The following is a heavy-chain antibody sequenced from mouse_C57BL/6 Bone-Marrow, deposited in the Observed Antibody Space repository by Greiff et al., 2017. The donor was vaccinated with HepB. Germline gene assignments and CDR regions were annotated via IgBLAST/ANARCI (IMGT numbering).Heavy chain of an antibody. CDR2: ISYDGSN. Sequence: EVKLQESGPGLVKPSQSLSLTCSVTGYSITSGYYWNWIRQFPGNKLEWMGYISYDGSNNYNPSLKNRISITRDTSKNQCFLKLNSVTTEDTATYYCASLLLRYRGQGTLVTVSA. V-gene: IGHV3-6*01. CDR3: ASLLLRY. J-gene: IGHJ3*01. CDR1: GYSITSGYY. D-gene: IGHD1-1*01.